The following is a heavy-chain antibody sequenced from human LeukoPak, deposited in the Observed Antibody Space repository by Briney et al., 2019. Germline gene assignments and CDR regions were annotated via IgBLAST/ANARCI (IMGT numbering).Heavy chain of an antibody. J-gene: IGHJ4*02. CDR1: GYTFTSYD. CDR2: MNPNSGNT. Sequence: ASVTVSCKASGYTFTSYDINWVRQATGQGLEWMGWMNPNSGNTGYAQKFQGRVTMTRNTSISTAYMELSSLRSEDTAVYYCARVRVTTRKILFFDYWGQGTLVTVSS. D-gene: IGHD1-26*01. CDR3: ARVRVTTRKILFFDY. V-gene: IGHV1-8*01.